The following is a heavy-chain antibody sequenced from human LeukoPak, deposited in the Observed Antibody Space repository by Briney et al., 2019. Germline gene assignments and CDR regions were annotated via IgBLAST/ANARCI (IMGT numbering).Heavy chain of an antibody. J-gene: IGHJ4*02. V-gene: IGHV3-30*02. CDR3: AKDSSSGSRAGY. CDR1: GFTFSSYG. CDR2: IRYEGSKK. D-gene: IGHD3-22*01. Sequence: GGSLRLSCAASGFTFSSYGMHWVRQAPGKGLEWVAFIRYEGSKKYYADSVKGRFTISRDNSKNTLYLQMNSLRAEDTAVYYCAKDSSSGSRAGYWGQGTLVAVSS.